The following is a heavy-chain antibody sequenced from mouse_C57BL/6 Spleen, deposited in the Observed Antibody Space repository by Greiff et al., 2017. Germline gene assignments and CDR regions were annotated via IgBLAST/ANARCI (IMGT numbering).Heavy chain of an antibody. CDR2: IRSKSNNYAT. D-gene: IGHD1-1*01. J-gene: IGHJ1*03. V-gene: IGHV10-1*01. CDR3: VRQGGSSPWYFDV. Sequence: EVQLVESGGGLVQPKGSLKLSCAASGFSFNTYAMNWVRQAPGKGLEWVARIRSKSNNYATYYADSVKDSFTISRDDSESMLYLQMNNLKTEDTAMYYCVRQGGSSPWYFDVWGTGTTVTVSS. CDR1: GFSFNTYA.